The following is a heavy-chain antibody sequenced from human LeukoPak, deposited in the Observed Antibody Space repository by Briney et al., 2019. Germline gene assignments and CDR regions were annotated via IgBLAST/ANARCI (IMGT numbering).Heavy chain of an antibody. CDR1: GFTFSDHW. J-gene: IGHJ5*02. CDR3: ARDRPHNWFDP. CDR2: IDTDGSTT. V-gene: IGHV3-74*01. Sequence: GGSLRLSCGASGFTFSDHWMHWVRQAPGKGLVWVSGIDTDGSTTRYADSVKGRFTISRDNAKNTLYLQMNTLRAEDTAVYYCARDRPHNWFDPRGQGTLVTVSS.